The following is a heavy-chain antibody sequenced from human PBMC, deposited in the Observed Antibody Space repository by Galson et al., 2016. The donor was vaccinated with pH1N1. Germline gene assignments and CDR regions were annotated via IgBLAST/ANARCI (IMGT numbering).Heavy chain of an antibody. CDR1: CDSIRSSTFY. V-gene: IGHV4-39*01. CDR3: ARHRLVRDISMGGWFDP. CDR2: FFYSENT. Sequence: ETLSLTCSVSCDSIRSSTFYWGWTRQPPGQGLEWIGSFFYSENTYYNPSLKGRVTISVDAATNQFSLKLNSVTAADAAVYYCARHRLVRDISMGGWFDPWGQGTQVSVSS. D-gene: IGHD1-26*01. J-gene: IGHJ5*02.